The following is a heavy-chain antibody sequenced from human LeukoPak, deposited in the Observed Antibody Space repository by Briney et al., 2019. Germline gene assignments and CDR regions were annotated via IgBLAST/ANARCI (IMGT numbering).Heavy chain of an antibody. V-gene: IGHV3-23*01. CDR1: GYTFSSYA. J-gene: IGHJ4*02. CDR3: AREDATMVLSLDY. CDR2: ISSGGDST. D-gene: IGHD5-18*01. Sequence: PGGSLRLSCAASGYTFSSYAMSWVRHAPGRGLEWGSAISSGGDSTYYADSVKGRLTISRDNSKNTLYVQMTSLRAEDTAVYYCAREDATMVLSLDYWGQGALVTVSS.